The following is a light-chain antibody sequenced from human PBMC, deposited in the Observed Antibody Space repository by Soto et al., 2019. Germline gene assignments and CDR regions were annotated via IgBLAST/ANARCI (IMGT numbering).Light chain of an antibody. Sequence: EIVMTQSPATLSVSPGERATLSCRASQYVSTTVAWYQQKSGQAPRLLIYYASTRATGVPARFSGSGSGTDFTLTITSLQSEDFEVYYCQHYKDWPTTFGQGTKVDIK. CDR2: YAS. CDR1: QYVSTT. CDR3: QHYKDWPTT. J-gene: IGKJ1*01. V-gene: IGKV3-15*01.